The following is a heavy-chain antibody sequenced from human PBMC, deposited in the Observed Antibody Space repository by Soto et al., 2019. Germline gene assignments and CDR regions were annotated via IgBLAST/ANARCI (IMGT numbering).Heavy chain of an antibody. CDR2: IHGGTGQT. CDR3: ARGKGMEENYYYYGLDI. V-gene: IGHV1-3*01. CDR1: GYTFSTQA. Sequence: ASVKVSCKASGYTFSTQAMHWLRQSPGQSLEWMGWIHGGTGQTKHSHRFQDRVSITRDTSASTAYMELSSLRSEDTAVYYCARGKGMEENYYYYGLDIWGQGTTVTVSS. J-gene: IGHJ6*02. D-gene: IGHD1-1*01.